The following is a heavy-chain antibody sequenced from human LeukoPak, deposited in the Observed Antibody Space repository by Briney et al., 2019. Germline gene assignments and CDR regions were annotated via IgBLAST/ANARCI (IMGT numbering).Heavy chain of an antibody. CDR2: INPNSGGT. J-gene: IGHJ4*02. CDR3: ARDGADYGDIYFDY. Sequence: GASVKVSCKASGYTFTGYYMHWVRQAPGQGLEWMGWINPNSGGTNYAQKFQGRVTMTRDTSISTAYMELSRLRSGDTAVYYCARDGADYGDIYFDYWGQGTLVTVSS. D-gene: IGHD4-17*01. CDR1: GYTFTGYY. V-gene: IGHV1-2*02.